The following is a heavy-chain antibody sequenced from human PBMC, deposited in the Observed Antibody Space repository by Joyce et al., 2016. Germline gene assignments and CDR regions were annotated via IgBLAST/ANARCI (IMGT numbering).Heavy chain of an antibody. CDR1: GDSISTGGHY. V-gene: IGHV4-31*02. Sequence: QVQLQESGPGLVKPSQTLSLTCSVSGDSISTGGHYYNWIRQHPGKGLEWIGYIHNSGSTYRNPSLKSRVTISVDTSKNQFSRKLSSMSAADTAVYYCATTLGPGENFDYWGQGTLVTVSS. CDR2: IHNSGST. D-gene: IGHD7-27*01. CDR3: ATTLGPGENFDY. J-gene: IGHJ4*02.